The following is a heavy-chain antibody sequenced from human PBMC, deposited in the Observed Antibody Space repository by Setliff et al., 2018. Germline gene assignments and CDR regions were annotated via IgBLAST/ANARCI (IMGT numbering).Heavy chain of an antibody. CDR2: IRYDDSNR. J-gene: IGHJ4*02. V-gene: IGHV3-30*02. CDR3: AKDKDVRVDYFDY. Sequence: PGESLKISCAASGFTFSAYGFHWVRQAPGKGLEWVAFIRYDDSNRYYADSVKGRFTISRDNSKSTLYLQMNSLRAEDTAIYYCAKDKDVRVDYFDYWGPGTLVTVSS. D-gene: IGHD3-10*01. CDR1: GFTFSAYG.